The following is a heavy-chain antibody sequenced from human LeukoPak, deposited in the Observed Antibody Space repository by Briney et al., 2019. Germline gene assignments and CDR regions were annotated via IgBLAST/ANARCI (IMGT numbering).Heavy chain of an antibody. J-gene: IGHJ4*02. CDR3: AKDIGVGYCNGCLFDY. D-gene: IGHD2-15*01. CDR1: GFTFDDYA. CDR2: ISWDGGSS. Sequence: GGSLRLSCAASGFTFDDYAMHWVRQAPGKGLEWVSLISWDGGSSYYADSVKGRFTISRDNSKNSLYLQMNSLRTEDTALYYCAKDIGVGYCNGCLFDYWGQGTLVTVSS. V-gene: IGHV3-43*01.